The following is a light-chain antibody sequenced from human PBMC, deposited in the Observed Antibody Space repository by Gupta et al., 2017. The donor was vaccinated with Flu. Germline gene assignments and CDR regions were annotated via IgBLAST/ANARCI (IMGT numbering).Light chain of an antibody. Sequence: GQSITISCTGASGDIGRFYYVSRYQHHRGKAPNLIYDVTNRPSGVSDRFSGSKSGNTASLTISGLRAEDESYYYCSSYRSSTTLFGGGTRVTVL. V-gene: IGLV2-14*03. CDR2: DVT. CDR1: SGDIGRFYY. CDR3: SSYRSSTTL. J-gene: IGLJ2*01.